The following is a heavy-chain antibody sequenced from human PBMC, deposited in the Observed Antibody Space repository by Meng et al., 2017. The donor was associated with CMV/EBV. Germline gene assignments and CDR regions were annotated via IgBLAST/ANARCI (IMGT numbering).Heavy chain of an antibody. CDR2: IYSSGST. V-gene: IGHV4-30-4*01. J-gene: IGHJ4*02. D-gene: IGHD3-10*01. CDR1: GRSITLCAYY. CDR3: ARETHGSGSYYDY. Sequence: VSGRSITLCAYYWRWVRQPPGQGLEWIGYIYSSGSTYYSPPLKRRVTISVDASKNQFSLKLSSVTAADTAVYYCARETHGSGSYYDYWGQGTLVTVSS.